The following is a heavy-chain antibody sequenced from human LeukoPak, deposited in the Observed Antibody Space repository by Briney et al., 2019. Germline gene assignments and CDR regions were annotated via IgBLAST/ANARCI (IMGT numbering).Heavy chain of an antibody. Sequence: PSETLSFTCSVSAGSISSGGYSRSWLRQPPGKGLEWIGYIYHSGNTYYNPSLKSRVTISVDRSKNQFSLKLSSVTAADTTVYYCARGLVVVPGLLHYWGQGTLVTVSS. CDR1: AGSISSGGYS. CDR3: ARGLVVVPGLLHY. CDR2: IYHSGNT. D-gene: IGHD2-2*01. J-gene: IGHJ4*02. V-gene: IGHV4-30-2*01.